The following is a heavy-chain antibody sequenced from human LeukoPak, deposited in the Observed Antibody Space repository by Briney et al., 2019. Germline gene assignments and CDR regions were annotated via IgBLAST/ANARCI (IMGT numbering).Heavy chain of an antibody. Sequence: PGGSLRLSCAASGFTFSSYSMNWVRQPPGKGLEWIGSIYHTGSTHYRPSLRSRITMSVDTSKNHFSLRLTSVTAADTAVYYCARVGDNIGWAWGQGTLVTVSS. D-gene: IGHD3-10*01. CDR3: ARVGDNIGWA. J-gene: IGHJ5*02. CDR2: IYHTGST. CDR1: GFTFSSYS. V-gene: IGHV4-59*04.